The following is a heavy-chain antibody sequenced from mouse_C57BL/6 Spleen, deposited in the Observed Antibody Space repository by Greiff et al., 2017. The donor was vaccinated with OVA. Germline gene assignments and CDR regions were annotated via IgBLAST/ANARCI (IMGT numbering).Heavy chain of an antibody. Sequence: EVQLQQSGPELVKPGASVKISCKASGYSFTGYYMNWVKQSPEKSLEWIGEINPSTGGTTYNQKFKAKATLTVDKSSSTAYMQLKSLTSEDSAVYYCAPYSNTRGFADWGQGTLVTVSA. V-gene: IGHV1-42*01. CDR2: INPSTGGT. CDR1: GYSFTGYY. CDR3: APYSNTRGFAD. D-gene: IGHD2-5*01. J-gene: IGHJ3*01.